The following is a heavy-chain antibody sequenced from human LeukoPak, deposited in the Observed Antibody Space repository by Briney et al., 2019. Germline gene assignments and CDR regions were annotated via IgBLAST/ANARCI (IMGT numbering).Heavy chain of an antibody. CDR2: ISSSINTI. J-gene: IGHJ4*02. CDR1: GFTFSSYS. CDR3: ARVRGSYYLDY. V-gene: IGHV3-48*01. D-gene: IGHD1-26*01. Sequence: GGSLRLSCAASGFTFSSYSMNWVRQAPGKGLEWVSYISSSINTIYYADSVKGRFTISRDNAENSLYLQMNSLRAEDTAVYYCARVRGSYYLDYWGQGTLVTVSS.